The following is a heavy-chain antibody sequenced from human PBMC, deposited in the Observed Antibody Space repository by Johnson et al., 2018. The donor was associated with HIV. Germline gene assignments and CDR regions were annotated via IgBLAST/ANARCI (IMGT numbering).Heavy chain of an antibody. Sequence: VQLVESGGGVIRPGGSLRLSCAVSEFIFDDYGMSWVRQPPGKGLEWVSGINWTGGSTGYADSVKGRFTISRDNAKNSLYLQINSLRAEDTAVYLCVREGPSERAGFDIWGQGAMVAVSS. CDR3: VREGPSERAGFDI. V-gene: IGHV3-20*04. CDR1: EFIFDDYG. CDR2: INWTGGST. J-gene: IGHJ3*02.